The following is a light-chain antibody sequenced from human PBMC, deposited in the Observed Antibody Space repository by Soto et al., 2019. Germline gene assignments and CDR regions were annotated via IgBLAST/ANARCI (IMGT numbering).Light chain of an antibody. CDR1: NSDVGNYDY. V-gene: IGLV2-11*01. CDR3: CSYAGSYTHWV. CDR2: DVT. J-gene: IGLJ3*02. Sequence: QSALTQPRSVPGSPGQSVPISCTGTNSDVGNYDYVSWYQRHPGKAPKLLIYDVTKRPSGVPDRFSGSKSCNTASLTISGLQPEDEADYYCCSYAGSYTHWVFGGGTKLTVL.